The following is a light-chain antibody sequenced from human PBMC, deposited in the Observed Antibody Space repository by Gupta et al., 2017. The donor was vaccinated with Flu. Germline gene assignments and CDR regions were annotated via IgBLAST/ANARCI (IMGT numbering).Light chain of an antibody. Sequence: PSSLSASVGDRVTIPCRASQNIRRYLSWYQQKAGEAPKLLIYGASSVQSGVPSSFCGSGSGTDFTLTISRLQPEDFATYYCQQSDSRPWTFGQGTKVEIK. V-gene: IGKV1-39*01. CDR3: QQSDSRPWT. CDR2: GAS. CDR1: QNIRRY. J-gene: IGKJ1*01.